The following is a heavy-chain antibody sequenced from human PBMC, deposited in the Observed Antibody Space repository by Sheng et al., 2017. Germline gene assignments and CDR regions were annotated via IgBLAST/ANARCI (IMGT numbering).Heavy chain of an antibody. V-gene: IGHV1-69*13. D-gene: IGHD3-22*01. J-gene: IGHJ6*02. Sequence: QVHLVQSGAEVKRPGSSVMVSCKASGGPFNIFPISWVRQTPGQGLEWMGGIIPLFGTTNYAQKFQGRITISADESTSTGYMELSSLTAEDTAVYYCARNSDTSGSYGYAIDVWDQGP. CDR1: GGPFNIFP. CDR2: IIPLFGTT. CDR3: ARNSDTSGSYGYAIDV.